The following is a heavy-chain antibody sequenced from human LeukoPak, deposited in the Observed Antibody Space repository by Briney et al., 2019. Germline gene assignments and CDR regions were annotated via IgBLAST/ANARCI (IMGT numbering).Heavy chain of an antibody. Sequence: GGSLRLSCAASGFTFSSYAMSWVRQAPGKGLKWVSTINDNGDGTYYADSVKGRFTISRDNAKNSLYLQMNSLRAEDTAVYYCARDRRMGYCSSTSCPFGYWGQGTLVTVSS. J-gene: IGHJ4*02. V-gene: IGHV3-23*01. CDR2: INDNGDGT. D-gene: IGHD2-2*01. CDR3: ARDRRMGYCSSTSCPFGY. CDR1: GFTFSSYA.